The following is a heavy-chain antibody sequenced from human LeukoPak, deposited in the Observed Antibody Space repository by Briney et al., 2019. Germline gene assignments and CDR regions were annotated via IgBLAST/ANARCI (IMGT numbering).Heavy chain of an antibody. Sequence: PSETLFLTCAGYGGSFSGYYWSWIRQPPGKGLEWIGEINHSGSTNYNPSLKSRVTISVDTSKNQFSLKLSSVTAADTAVYYCARAPPRDYGSGSCIRGVDYWGQGTLVTVSS. J-gene: IGHJ4*02. V-gene: IGHV4-34*01. CDR3: ARAPPRDYGSGSCIRGVDY. D-gene: IGHD3-10*01. CDR2: INHSGST. CDR1: GGSFSGYY.